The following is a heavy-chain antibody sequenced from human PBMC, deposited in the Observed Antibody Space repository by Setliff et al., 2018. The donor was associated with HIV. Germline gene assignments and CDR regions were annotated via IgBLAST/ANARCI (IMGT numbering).Heavy chain of an antibody. D-gene: IGHD2-2*01. CDR1: GGSISIISYY. V-gene: IGHV4-39*01. J-gene: IGHJ6*03. Sequence: LSLTCTVSGGSISIISYYWGWIRQPPGKGLEYIGSIYYSGSTYYNPSLKSRVTISVDTSKNQFSLNLSSVTAADTAVYYCARVDCSGTSCYRDSYYYMDVWGKGTTVTV. CDR3: ARVDCSGTSCYRDSYYYMDV. CDR2: IYYSGST.